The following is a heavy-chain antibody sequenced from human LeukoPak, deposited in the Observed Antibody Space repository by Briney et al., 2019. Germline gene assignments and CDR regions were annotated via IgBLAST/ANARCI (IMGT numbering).Heavy chain of an antibody. D-gene: IGHD3-22*01. J-gene: IGHJ4*02. Sequence: GGSLRLACAASGFTVSSNYMSWVRQAPGKGLEWVSVIYSGGSTYYADSVKGRFTISRDNSKNTLYLQMNSLRAEGTAVYYCARDRRYYDSSGYYQLFDYWGQGTLVTVSS. CDR3: ARDRRYYDSSGYYQLFDY. CDR2: IYSGGST. CDR1: GFTVSSNY. V-gene: IGHV3-66*02.